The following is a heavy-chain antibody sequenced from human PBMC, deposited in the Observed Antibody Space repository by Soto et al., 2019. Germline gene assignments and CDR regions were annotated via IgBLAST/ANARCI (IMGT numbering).Heavy chain of an antibody. CDR2: IIPYYNTL. D-gene: IGHD6-13*01. V-gene: IGHV1-69*01. CDR3: ASGASRWYPYFFDS. J-gene: IGHJ4*02. Sequence: QAQVVQSGAEVRKPGSSVKLSCKASEGTFNSYAIAWVRQAPGQGLEWMGGIIPYYNTLNYAQKFQDRVTITADDSTNTVYLELSRLRSDGTAVYFCASGASRWYPYFFDSWAQGTLVTVSS. CDR1: EGTFNSYA.